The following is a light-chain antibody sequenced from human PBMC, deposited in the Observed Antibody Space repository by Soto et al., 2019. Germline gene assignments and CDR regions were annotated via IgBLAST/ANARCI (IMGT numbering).Light chain of an antibody. V-gene: IGKV3-15*01. CDR2: DTS. CDR1: QSVSIK. J-gene: IGKJ5*01. CDR3: QQYNNWPPIT. Sequence: EIVMTQSPATLSVSPGERATLPCRASQSVSIKLAWYQQKLGQAPRLLIYDTSTRATGIPARFSGSGSGTEFTLTISSLQSEDFAVYYCQQYNNWPPITFGQGTRLEIK.